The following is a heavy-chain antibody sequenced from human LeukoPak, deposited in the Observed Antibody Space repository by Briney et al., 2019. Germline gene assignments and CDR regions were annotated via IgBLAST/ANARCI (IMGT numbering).Heavy chain of an antibody. CDR2: ISAYNGNT. D-gene: IGHD6-19*01. V-gene: IGHV1-18*01. Sequence: ASVKVSCKASGGTFSSYAISWVRQAPGQGLEWMGWISAYNGNTNYAQKLQGRVTMTTDTSTSTAYMELRSLRSDDTAVYYCARDREAVAGTYNWFDPWGQGTLVTVSS. CDR3: ARDREAVAGTYNWFDP. CDR1: GGTFSSYA. J-gene: IGHJ5*02.